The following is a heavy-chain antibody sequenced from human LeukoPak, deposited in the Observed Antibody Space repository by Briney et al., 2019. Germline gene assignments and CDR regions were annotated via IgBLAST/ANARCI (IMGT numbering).Heavy chain of an antibody. D-gene: IGHD5-12*01. V-gene: IGHV4-30-4*01. CDR1: GGSISSGDYY. CDR3: ASFGDRWLRWLDY. CDR2: IYYSGST. Sequence: SQTLSLTCTVSGGSISSGDYYWSWIRQPPGKGLEWIGYIYYSGSTYYNPSLKSRVTISVDTSKNQFSLKLSSVTAADTAVYYCASFGDRWLRWLDYWGQGTLVTVSS. J-gene: IGHJ4*02.